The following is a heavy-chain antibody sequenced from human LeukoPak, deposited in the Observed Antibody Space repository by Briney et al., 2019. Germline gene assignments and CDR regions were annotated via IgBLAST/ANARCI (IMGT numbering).Heavy chain of an antibody. CDR3: ASARGSNYGSLGD. Sequence: PGGSLRLSCSGSGFTFSSYVMHWVRQAPGKGLEYVSAISSNGGSTYYADSVKGRFTISRDNSKNTLYLQMSSLRAEDTAVYYCASARGSNYGSLGDWGQGTLVTVSS. CDR1: GFTFSSYV. V-gene: IGHV3-64D*06. D-gene: IGHD5-18*01. J-gene: IGHJ4*02. CDR2: ISSNGGST.